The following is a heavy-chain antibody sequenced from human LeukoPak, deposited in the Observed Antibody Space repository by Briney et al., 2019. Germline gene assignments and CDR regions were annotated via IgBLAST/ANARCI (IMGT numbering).Heavy chain of an antibody. CDR1: GYIFITHW. CDR2: IYPGSSET. D-gene: IGHD1-1*01. V-gene: IGHV5-51*01. J-gene: IGHJ6*02. Sequence: GESLKISCKGSGYIFITHWIGWVRQMPGKGLEWMGIIYPGSSETTYSPSFQGQVTISADKSISTAYLQWSSLKASDTAMYYCARAMERRTYYYGMDVWGQGTTVTVSS. CDR3: ARAMERRTYYYGMDV.